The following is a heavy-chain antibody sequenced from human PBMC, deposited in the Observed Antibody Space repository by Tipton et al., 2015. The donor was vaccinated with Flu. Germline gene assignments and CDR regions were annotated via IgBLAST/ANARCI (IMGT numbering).Heavy chain of an antibody. J-gene: IGHJ4*02. V-gene: IGHV4-59*01. CDR3: ARVRSGWSYYFDY. Sequence: LTCTVSGGSISSYYWSWIRQPPGKGLGWIGYIYYSGSTNYNPSLKSRVTISVDTSKNQFSLKLSSVTAADTAVYYCARVRSGWSYYFDYWGQGTLVTVSS. D-gene: IGHD6-19*01. CDR2: IYYSGST. CDR1: GGSISSYY.